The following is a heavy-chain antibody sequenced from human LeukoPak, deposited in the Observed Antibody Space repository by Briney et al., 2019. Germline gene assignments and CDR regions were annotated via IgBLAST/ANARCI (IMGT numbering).Heavy chain of an antibody. CDR2: INPNSGGT. J-gene: IGHJ4*02. CDR3: ARDPYDYGDLPDY. CDR1: GYTFTGYY. D-gene: IGHD4-17*01. V-gene: IGHV1-2*02. Sequence: GASVKVSCKASGYTFTGYYMHWVRQAPGQGLEWMGWINPNSGGTNYAQKFQGRVTMTRDTSISTAYMELSRLRSDDTAVYYCARDPYDYGDLPDYWGQGTLVTVSS.